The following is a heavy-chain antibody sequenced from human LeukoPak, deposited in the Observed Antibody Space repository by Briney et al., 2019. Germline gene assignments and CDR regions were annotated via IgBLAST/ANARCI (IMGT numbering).Heavy chain of an antibody. D-gene: IGHD3-10*01. CDR3: ARGVSYGSGSRPACDI. V-gene: IGHV3-30*04. CDR1: GFTFSSYA. J-gene: IGHJ3*02. CDR2: ISYDGSNK. Sequence: GGSLRLSCAASGFTFSSYAMHWVRQAPGKGLEWVAVISYDGSNKYYADSVKGRFTISRDNSKNTLYLQMNSLRAEDTAVYYCARGVSYGSGSRPACDIWGQGTMVTVSS.